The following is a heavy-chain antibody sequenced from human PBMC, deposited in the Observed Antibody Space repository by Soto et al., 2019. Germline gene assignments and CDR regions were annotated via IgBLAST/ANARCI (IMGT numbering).Heavy chain of an antibody. J-gene: IGHJ6*02. CDR3: ASKSMHDYSAGYYGMDV. CDR1: GGTFSSYA. D-gene: IGHD4-4*01. V-gene: IGHV1-69*13. Sequence: GASVKVSCKASGGTFSSYAISWVRQAPGQGLEWMGGIIPIFGTANYAQKFQGRVTITADESTSTAYMELSSLRSEDTAVYYCASKSMHDYSAGYYGMDVWGQGTTVTVSS. CDR2: IIPIFGTA.